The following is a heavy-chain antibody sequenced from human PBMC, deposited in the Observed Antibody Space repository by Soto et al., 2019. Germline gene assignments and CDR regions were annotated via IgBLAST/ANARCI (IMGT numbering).Heavy chain of an antibody. Sequence: PSETLSLTCTVAGGSISSSSYYWGWIRQPPGKGLEWIGSIYYSGSTYYNPSLKSRVTISVDTSKNQFSLKLSSVTAADTAVYYCASYTGYSSSWYHYYGMDVWGQGTTVTVSS. CDR3: ASYTGYSSSWYHYYGMDV. D-gene: IGHD6-13*01. CDR1: GGSISSSSYY. J-gene: IGHJ6*02. CDR2: IYYSGST. V-gene: IGHV4-39*01.